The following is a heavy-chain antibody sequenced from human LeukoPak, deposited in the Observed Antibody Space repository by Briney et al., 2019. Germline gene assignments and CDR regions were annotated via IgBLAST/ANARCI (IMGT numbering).Heavy chain of an antibody. CDR1: RFTVSSKY. CDR2: IYSGGST. D-gene: IGHD3-16*01. CDR3: ATGGTPDY. J-gene: IGHJ4*02. Sequence: QSGGSLRLSCAASRFTVSSKYMSWVRQAPGKGLEWVSGIYSGGSTYYADSVKGRFTISRDNSKNTLYLQMNSLRVEDTAVYFCATGGTPDYWGQGTLVTVSS. V-gene: IGHV3-66*01.